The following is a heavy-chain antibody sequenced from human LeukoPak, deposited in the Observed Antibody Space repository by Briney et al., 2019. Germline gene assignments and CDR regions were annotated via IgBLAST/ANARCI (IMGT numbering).Heavy chain of an antibody. CDR2: ISSSSEYT. Sequence: PGGSLRLSCAASGFTFSDYYMTWIRQAPGKGLECVSYISSSSEYTNYPDSVKGRFTISRDNAKNSLYLQMNSLRAEDTAVYYCARVKVGTTNRFDYWGQGTLVTVSS. D-gene: IGHD1-26*01. CDR1: GFTFSDYY. CDR3: ARVKVGTTNRFDY. J-gene: IGHJ4*02. V-gene: IGHV3-11*05.